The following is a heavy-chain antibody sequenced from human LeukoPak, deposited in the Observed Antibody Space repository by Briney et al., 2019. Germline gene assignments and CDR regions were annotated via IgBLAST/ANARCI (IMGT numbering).Heavy chain of an antibody. CDR1: GGSFSGYY. J-gene: IGHJ6*02. V-gene: IGHV4-34*01. D-gene: IGHD6-13*01. CDR3: ARYHSRPYYYYYGMDV. Sequence: SETLSLTCAVYGGSFSGYYWSWIRQPPGKGLEWIGEINHSGSTNYNPSLKSRVTISVDTSKNQFSLKLSSVTAADTAVYYCARYHSRPYYYYYGMDVWGQGTTVTVSS. CDR2: INHSGST.